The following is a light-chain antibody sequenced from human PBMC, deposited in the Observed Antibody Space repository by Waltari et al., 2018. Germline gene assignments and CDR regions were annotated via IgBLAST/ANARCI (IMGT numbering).Light chain of an antibody. V-gene: IGLV2-23*02. CDR2: EVM. Sequence: QSALTQPASVSGAPGQSITISCTATTSGSGNSDFVSWYQHHPGKVPKLFMYEVMKRPSNISDRFTGSKSGNTASLSIAGLQADDEADYYCWSYVQKDIWLFGRGTKVTVL. J-gene: IGLJ3*02. CDR1: TSGSGNSDF. CDR3: WSYVQKDIWL.